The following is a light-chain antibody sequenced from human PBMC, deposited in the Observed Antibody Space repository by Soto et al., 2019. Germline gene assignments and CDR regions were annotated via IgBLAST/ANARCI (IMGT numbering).Light chain of an antibody. CDR3: QQHNSYPWT. CDR2: DAS. V-gene: IGKV1-5*01. CDR1: QSISGR. Sequence: DIQMAQSPSTLSASVGDRVNITCRASQSISGRLAWYQQKPGKAPKLLIYDASSLASGVPSRFSASGSGTEFTLTISSLQPDDFAAYYCQQHNSYPWTFGQGTKVEFK. J-gene: IGKJ1*01.